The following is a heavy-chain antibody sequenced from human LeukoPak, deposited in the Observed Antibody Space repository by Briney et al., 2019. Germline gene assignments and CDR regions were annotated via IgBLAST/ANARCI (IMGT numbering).Heavy chain of an antibody. J-gene: IGHJ4*02. Sequence: DAVKVSCKASGYTFTSYGISWVRQAPGQGLEWMAWISVNNGNTDYAQNLRGRVTMTTDPSTSTAYMELRSLRSDDTAVYYCARDSVDGSGTYYNDSPDYWGQGTLVTVSS. CDR3: ARDSVDGSGTYYNDSPDY. CDR2: ISVNNGNT. D-gene: IGHD3-10*01. CDR1: GYTFTSYG. V-gene: IGHV1-18*01.